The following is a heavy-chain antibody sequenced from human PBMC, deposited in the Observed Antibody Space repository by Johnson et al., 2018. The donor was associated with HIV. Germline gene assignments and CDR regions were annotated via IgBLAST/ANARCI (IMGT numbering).Heavy chain of an antibody. D-gene: IGHD1-26*01. CDR1: GFTFDDYA. CDR3: AKDLFTEREDDVFDI. CDR2: ISSGGDT. Sequence: VQLVESGGGLVQPGRSLRLSCAASGFTFDDYAMHWLRQAPGKGLEWVSVISSGGDTYYADSVKDRFTISRDNSKNTLYLQMNSLRAEDTAVYYCAKDLFTEREDDVFDIWGQGTMVTVSS. V-gene: IGHV3-66*01. J-gene: IGHJ3*02.